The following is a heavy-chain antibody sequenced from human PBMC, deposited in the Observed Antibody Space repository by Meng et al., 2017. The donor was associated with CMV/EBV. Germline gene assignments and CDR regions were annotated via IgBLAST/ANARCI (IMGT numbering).Heavy chain of an antibody. CDR3: AKGVYSSGYYYYGMDV. D-gene: IGHD6-19*01. Sequence: LSLTCAASGFTFSSYAMHWVRQAPGKGLEWVAVISYDGSNKYYADSVKGRFTISRDNSKNTLYLQMNSLRAEDTAVYYCAKGVYSSGYYYYGMDVWGQGTTVTVSS. V-gene: IGHV3-30-3*01. CDR1: GFTFSSYA. J-gene: IGHJ6*02. CDR2: ISYDGSNK.